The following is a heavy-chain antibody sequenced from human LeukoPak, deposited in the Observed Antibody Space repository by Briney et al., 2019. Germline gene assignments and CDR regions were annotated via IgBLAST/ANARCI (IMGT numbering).Heavy chain of an antibody. CDR3: ARDLGEKWELHNWYFDL. Sequence: GGSLRLSCAASGFTFSDSRMNWVRQAPGKGLEWLSYISSSSSSIFYADSVKGRFIISRDNAKNSLYLQVNGLRAEDTAVYYCARDLGEKWELHNWYFDLWGRGTLVTVSS. D-gene: IGHD1-26*01. V-gene: IGHV3-48*04. CDR2: ISSSSSSI. CDR1: GFTFSDSR. J-gene: IGHJ2*01.